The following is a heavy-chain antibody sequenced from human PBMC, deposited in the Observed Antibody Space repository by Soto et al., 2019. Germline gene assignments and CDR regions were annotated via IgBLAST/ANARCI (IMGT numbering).Heavy chain of an antibody. CDR2: ISYDGSNK. CDR1: GFTFSSYG. D-gene: IGHD3-10*01. V-gene: IGHV3-30*18. CDR3: AKRPNAMVRGVLRFDP. J-gene: IGHJ5*02. Sequence: GGSLRLSCAASGFTFSSYGMHWVRQAPGKGLEWVAVISYDGSNKYYADSVKGRFTISRDNSKNTLYLQMNSLRAEDTAVYYCAKRPNAMVRGVLRFDPWGQGTLVTVSS.